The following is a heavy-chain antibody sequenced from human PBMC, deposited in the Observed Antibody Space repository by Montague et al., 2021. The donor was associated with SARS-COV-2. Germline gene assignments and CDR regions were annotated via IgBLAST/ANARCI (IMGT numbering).Heavy chain of an antibody. J-gene: IGHJ4*02. CDR1: GGSISSDSYY. CDR3: ARESLHLTGYYNDYFDY. Sequence: TLSLTCTVSGGSISSDSYYWNWIRPPAGKGLEWNGRIYTSGSNNYTPSLKSRVTISVDTSKNQFSLKLSSVTAADTAVYYCARESLHLTGYYNDYFDYWGQGTLVTVSS. D-gene: IGHD3-9*01. V-gene: IGHV4-61*02. CDR2: IYTSGSN.